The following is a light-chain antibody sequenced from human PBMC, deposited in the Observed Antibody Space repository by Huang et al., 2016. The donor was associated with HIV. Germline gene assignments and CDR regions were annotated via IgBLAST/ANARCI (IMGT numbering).Light chain of an antibody. V-gene: IGKV3-15*01. J-gene: IGKJ1*01. CDR1: QSVSNN. CDR3: QQYNDWPRT. CDR2: GAS. Sequence: EIVMTQSPATLSVSPGERATLSCRASQSVSNNLAWYQQKPGPAPRLLISGASTRATGVPGRFSGSGSATEFTLTISSLQSEDLAVYYCQQYNDWPRTFGQGTKVEIK.